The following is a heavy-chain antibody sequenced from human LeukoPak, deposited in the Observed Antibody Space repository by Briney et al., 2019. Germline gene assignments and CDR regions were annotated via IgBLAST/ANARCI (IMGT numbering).Heavy chain of an antibody. J-gene: IGHJ4*02. Sequence: GGSLRLSCAASGFTFSSYAMSWVRQAPGKGLEWVSSISSSSSYIYYADSVKGRFTISRDNAKNSLYLQMNSLRAEDTAVYYCATALEQTHVDTAMVEGDYWGQGTLVTVSS. V-gene: IGHV3-21*01. CDR2: ISSSSSYI. D-gene: IGHD5-18*01. CDR1: GFTFSSYA. CDR3: ATALEQTHVDTAMVEGDY.